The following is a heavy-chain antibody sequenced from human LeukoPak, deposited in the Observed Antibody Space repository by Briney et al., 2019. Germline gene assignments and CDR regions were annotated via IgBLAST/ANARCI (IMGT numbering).Heavy chain of an antibody. V-gene: IGHV3-9*01. D-gene: IGHD1-26*01. J-gene: IGHJ3*02. CDR2: ISWNSGSI. CDR1: GFTFDDYA. CDR3: AKAKSTGSYPQDAFDI. Sequence: SLRLSCAASGFTFDDYAMHWVRQAPGKGLEWVSGISWNSGSIGYADSVKGRFTISRDNAKNSLYLQMNSLRAEDTTLYYCAKAKSTGSYPQDAFDIWSQGTMVTVSS.